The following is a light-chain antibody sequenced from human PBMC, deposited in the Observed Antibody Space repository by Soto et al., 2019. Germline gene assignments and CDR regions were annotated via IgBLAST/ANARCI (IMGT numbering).Light chain of an antibody. CDR2: GAS. CDR3: QQYSMAPLT. Sequence: DIVLTQSPATLSLSPGERATLSCRASQSVSSYLAWYQQKPGQAPRLLIYGASSRATGIPDRFTGSGSATDFTLTISRLEPEDFAVYYCQQYSMAPLTFGQGTRWIS. CDR1: QSVSSY. V-gene: IGKV3-20*01. J-gene: IGKJ1*01.